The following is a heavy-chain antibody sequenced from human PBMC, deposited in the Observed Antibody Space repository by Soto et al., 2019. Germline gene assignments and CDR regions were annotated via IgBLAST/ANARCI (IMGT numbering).Heavy chain of an antibody. V-gene: IGHV3-23*01. CDR3: ATHSRETTSCCGED. CDR2: ISGRGDRI. Sequence: EVQLLESGGGLVQPGGPLRLSCAASGFTFKNFAMSWVRQAPGRGLDWVSGISGRGDRIYYADSVKGRFTVSNDSSKHTPYLQMTCQRAEDTAVYYCATHSRETTSCCGEDWGQGTLVTVSS. J-gene: IGHJ4*02. CDR1: GFTFKNFA. D-gene: IGHD2-21*01.